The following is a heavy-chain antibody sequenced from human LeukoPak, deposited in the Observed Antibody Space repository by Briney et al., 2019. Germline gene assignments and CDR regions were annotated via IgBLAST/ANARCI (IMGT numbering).Heavy chain of an antibody. J-gene: IGHJ4*02. CDR3: ARGTLYSDYDFWSGYYYPAGYFAS. D-gene: IGHD3-3*01. Sequence: SETLSLTCTVSGASISSFHWSWIRQSPGKGLEWIGNIYYSGTTNYNPSLKSRVTISVDTSKNQFSLKLSSVTAADTAVYYCARGTLYSDYDFWSGYYYPAGYFASWGQGTLVTASS. V-gene: IGHV4-59*12. CDR2: IYYSGTT. CDR1: GASISSFH.